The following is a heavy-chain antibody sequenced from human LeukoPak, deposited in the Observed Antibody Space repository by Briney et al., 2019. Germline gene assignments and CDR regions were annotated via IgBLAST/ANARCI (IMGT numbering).Heavy chain of an antibody. CDR3: ARSKRGYPYYFEY. CDR2: ISSSSGYT. V-gene: IGHV3-11*03. Sequence: GGSLRLSCAASGFSFSDCYMNWSRQAPGKGLEWVSYISSSSGYTNYADSVKGRFTISRDNAKNSLYLQMDSLRAEDTAVYYCARSKRGYPYYFEYWGQGTLVTVSS. J-gene: IGHJ4*02. D-gene: IGHD1-1*01. CDR1: GFSFSDCY.